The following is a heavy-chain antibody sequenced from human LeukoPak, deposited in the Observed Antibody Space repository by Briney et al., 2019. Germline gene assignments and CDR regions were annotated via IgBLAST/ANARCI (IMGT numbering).Heavy chain of an antibody. Sequence: ASVKVSCKASGYTFTRYGISWVRQAPGQGLQWLGWISASNGNTNYAQKFRDKVTMSTDTSTGTAYLDVRSLTSDETAVYYCARDHSNWNYAPDFWGQGTLVIVSS. V-gene: IGHV1-18*01. D-gene: IGHD1-7*01. CDR3: ARDHSNWNYAPDF. CDR1: GYTFTRYG. CDR2: ISASNGNT. J-gene: IGHJ4*02.